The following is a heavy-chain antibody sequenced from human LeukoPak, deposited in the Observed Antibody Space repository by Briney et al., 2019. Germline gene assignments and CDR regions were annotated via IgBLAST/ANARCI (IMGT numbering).Heavy chain of an antibody. V-gene: IGHV3-33*01. CDR3: ARDGGYFDL. J-gene: IGHJ2*01. CDR2: IWNDGTNK. CDR1: GFTFSRYG. D-gene: IGHD3-10*01. Sequence: QPGGSLRLSCAASGFTFSRYGMHWVRQAPGKGLERVAVIWNDGTNKKYADSVRGRFTISRDNSKNTLYLQMNSLRAEDTAVYYCARDGGYFDLWGRGTLVTVSS.